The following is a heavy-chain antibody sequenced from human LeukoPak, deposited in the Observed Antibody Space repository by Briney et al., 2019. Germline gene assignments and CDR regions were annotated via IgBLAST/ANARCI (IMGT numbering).Heavy chain of an antibody. D-gene: IGHD2/OR15-2a*01. J-gene: IGHJ4*02. V-gene: IGHV3-21*01. Sequence: GGPLRLSCAASGFTFSSYSMNWVRQAPGKGLEWVSSISSSSSYIYYADSVKGRFTISRDNAKNSLYLQMNSLRAEDTAVYYCARVVTTFHFHYWGQGTLVTVSS. CDR2: ISSSSSYI. CDR1: GFTFSSYS. CDR3: ARVVTTFHFHY.